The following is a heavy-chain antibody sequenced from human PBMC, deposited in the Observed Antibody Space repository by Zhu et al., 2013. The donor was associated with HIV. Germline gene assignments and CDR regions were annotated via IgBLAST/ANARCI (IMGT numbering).Heavy chain of an antibody. Sequence: QVQVVQSGAEVKKPGASVKVSCKASEYTLTSYDIHWVRQVTGQGLEWMGRMKTNSGNTGYAKKFQGRVTFTRNTSIDTAYMELSSLTSEDTAVYYCARGQWELPLLHEYWGQGTLVTVSS. V-gene: IGHV1-8*03. CDR2: MKTNSGNT. J-gene: IGHJ4*02. CDR1: EYTLTSYD. D-gene: IGHD1-26*01. CDR3: ARGQWELPLLHEY.